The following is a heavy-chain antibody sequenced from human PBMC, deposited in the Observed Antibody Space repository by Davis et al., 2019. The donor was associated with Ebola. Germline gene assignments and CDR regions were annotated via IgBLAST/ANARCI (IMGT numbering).Heavy chain of an antibody. J-gene: IGHJ4*02. CDR3: AREGGTITTTFEY. CDR1: GDSISTYY. CDR2: ISYSGST. Sequence: SETLSLTCSVSGDSISTYYWSWIRQSPGKGLEWIGYISYSGSTNYNPSLKGRVTISRDTSKNQVSLSLRSVTAADTAIYYCAREGGTITTTFEYWGQGTLVTVSS. D-gene: IGHD1-1*01. V-gene: IGHV4-59*01.